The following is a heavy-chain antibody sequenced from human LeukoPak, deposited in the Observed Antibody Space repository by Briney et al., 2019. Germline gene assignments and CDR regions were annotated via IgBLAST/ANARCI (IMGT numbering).Heavy chain of an antibody. CDR2: LYSDGNT. D-gene: IGHD1-14*01. CDR1: GFTVITND. J-gene: IGHJ4*02. Sequence: GGSLRLSCAASGFTVITNDMTWVRQAPGKGLEWVSVLYSDGNTKYADSVQGRFTISRDNSMHTLYLEMNSLSPDDTAVYYCARGVEPLAANTLAYWGQGTLVTVSS. CDR3: ARGVEPLAANTLAY. V-gene: IGHV3-53*01.